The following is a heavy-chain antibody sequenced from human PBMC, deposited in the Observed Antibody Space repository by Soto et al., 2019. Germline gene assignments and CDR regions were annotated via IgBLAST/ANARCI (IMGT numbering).Heavy chain of an antibody. J-gene: IGHJ6*04. V-gene: IGHV1-8*01. Sequence: ASVKVSCKASGSTFTSYDINWVRQTTGQGLGWMGWMNPNSGNTGYAQKFQGRVTMARNTSISTAYMELSSLRSEDTAVYYCARGSPGDSWGVAAYGMDVWGERTTVTVAS. CDR2: MNPNSGNT. CDR3: ARGSPGDSWGVAAYGMDV. D-gene: IGHD3-10*01. CDR1: GSTFTSYD.